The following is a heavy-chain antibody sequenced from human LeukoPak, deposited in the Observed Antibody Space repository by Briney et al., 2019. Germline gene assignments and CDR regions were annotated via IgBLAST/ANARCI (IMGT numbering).Heavy chain of an antibody. Sequence: PGGSLRLSCAASGFTVSTNYMSWVRQAPGKGLECVSVVYSGGNTYYADSVKGRFTISRDNSENTLYFQMNNLRAEDTAVYYCARGGSGNYYSPVYYFDYWGQGTLVTVSS. D-gene: IGHD3-10*01. CDR3: ARGGSGNYYSPVYYFDY. CDR2: VYSGGNT. J-gene: IGHJ4*02. CDR1: GFTVSTNY. V-gene: IGHV3-53*01.